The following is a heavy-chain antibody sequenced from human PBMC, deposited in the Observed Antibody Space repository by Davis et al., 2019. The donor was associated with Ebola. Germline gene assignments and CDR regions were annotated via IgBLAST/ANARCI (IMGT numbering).Heavy chain of an antibody. CDR1: GGSISSRTYY. J-gene: IGHJ4*02. CDR2: IYYSGST. D-gene: IGHD6-19*01. V-gene: IGHV4-39*01. CDR3: ARHYSSGWDYFDY. Sequence: MPSETLSLTCTVSGGSISSRTYYWGWIRQPPGKGLEWIGSIYYSGSTSYNPSLKSRVTISVDTSKNHFSLKLSSVTAADTAVYYCARHYSSGWDYFDYWGQGTLVTVSS.